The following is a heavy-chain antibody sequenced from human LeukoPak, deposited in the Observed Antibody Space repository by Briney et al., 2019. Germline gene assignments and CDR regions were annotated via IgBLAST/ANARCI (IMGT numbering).Heavy chain of an antibody. CDR1: GFTFSSYW. Sequence: GGSLRLSCAASGFTFSSYWMSRVRQAPGKGLGWVANIKQDGSEKYYVDSVKGRFTISRDNAKNSLYLQMNSLRAEDTAVYYCARDRGRTYYYDSSGYYPYWGQGTLVTVSS. CDR2: IKQDGSEK. V-gene: IGHV3-7*01. CDR3: ARDRGRTYYYDSSGYYPY. D-gene: IGHD3-22*01. J-gene: IGHJ4*02.